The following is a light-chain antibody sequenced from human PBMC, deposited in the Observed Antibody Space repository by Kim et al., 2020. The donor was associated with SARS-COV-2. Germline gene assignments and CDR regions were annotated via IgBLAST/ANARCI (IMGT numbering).Light chain of an antibody. J-gene: IGLJ2*01. CDR1: GRVSKQY. Sequence: GQTASIPCFGGGRVSKQYDYWYRQKPGQAPVLSIFRDSERTSGMPERFSGSSAGTTVTLTISGAQAEDEADYYCQSAGSGLTYPVVFGGGTQRTVL. V-gene: IGLV3-25*03. CDR3: QSAGSGLTYPVV. CDR2: RDS.